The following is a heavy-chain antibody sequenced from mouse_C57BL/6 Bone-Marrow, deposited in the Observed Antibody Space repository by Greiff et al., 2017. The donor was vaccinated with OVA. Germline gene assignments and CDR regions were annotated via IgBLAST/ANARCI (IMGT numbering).Heavy chain of an antibody. V-gene: IGHV1-69*01. CDR2: IDPSDSYT. CDR1: GYTFTSYW. J-gene: IGHJ4*01. Sequence: QVQLQQPGAELVMPGASVKLSCKASGYTFTSYWMHWVKQRPGQGLAWIGEIDPSDSYTNYNQKFKGKSTLTVDKSSSTAYMQLSSLTSEDSAVYYCARPYGSSPYYYAMDYWGQGTSVTVSS. CDR3: ARPYGSSPYYYAMDY. D-gene: IGHD1-1*01.